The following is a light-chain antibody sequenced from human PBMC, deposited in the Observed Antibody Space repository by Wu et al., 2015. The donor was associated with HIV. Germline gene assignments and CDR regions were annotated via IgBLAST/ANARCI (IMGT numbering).Light chain of an antibody. CDR1: QRVSSNF. J-gene: IGKJ1*01. CDR2: DAS. CDR3: QQYGSSPQT. Sequence: ENVLTQSPGTLSLSPGEIATLSCRSSQRVSSNFLAWYQHKPGQAPRLLIYDASSRATGIPGRFSGSGSETDFTLTIRRLEPEDFAVYYCQQYGSSPQTFGQGTKVQIK. V-gene: IGKV3-20*01.